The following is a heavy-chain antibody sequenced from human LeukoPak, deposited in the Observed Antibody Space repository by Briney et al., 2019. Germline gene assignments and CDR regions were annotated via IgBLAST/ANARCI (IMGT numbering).Heavy chain of an antibody. J-gene: IGHJ4*02. CDR3: ARDKAGGLDY. CDR1: GFTFGTYT. V-gene: IGHV3-30-3*01. Sequence: GGSLRLSCAASGFTFGTYTMNWVRQAPGKGLEWVAVISYDGSNIYYADSVKGRFTISRDNSKNTLYLQMNSLRAEDTAVYYCARDKAGGLDYWGQGTLVTVSS. D-gene: IGHD3-16*01. CDR2: ISYDGSNI.